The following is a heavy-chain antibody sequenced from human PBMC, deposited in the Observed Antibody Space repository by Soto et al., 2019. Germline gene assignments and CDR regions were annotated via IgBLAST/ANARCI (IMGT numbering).Heavy chain of an antibody. CDR2: INAGNGNA. J-gene: IGHJ4*02. V-gene: IGHV1-3*01. CDR1: GYTFTSYA. CDR3: ARGITLPTPLDY. D-gene: IGHD1-20*01. Sequence: ASVKVSCKASGYTFTSYAMHWVRQAPGQRLEWMGWINAGNGNAKYSQKFQGRVTITRDTSASTAYMELSSLRSEDTAVYYCARGITLPTPLDYWGQGTLVTVSS.